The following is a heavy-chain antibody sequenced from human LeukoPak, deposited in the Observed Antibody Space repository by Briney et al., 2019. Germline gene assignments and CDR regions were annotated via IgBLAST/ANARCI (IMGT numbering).Heavy chain of an antibody. CDR3: GRQVAPGQWLVNL. CDR1: GFTFSNYA. V-gene: IGHV3-30*01. CDR2: MSTDGSLQ. J-gene: IGHJ5*02. Sequence: GGSLRLSCVASGFTFSNYAIHWVRRPPGRGLEWVAVMSTDGSLQYYANSVKGRFTISRDNYKSTLFLQMNSLSAADTAVYYCGRQVAPGQWLVNLWGQGTLVTVSS. D-gene: IGHD6-19*01.